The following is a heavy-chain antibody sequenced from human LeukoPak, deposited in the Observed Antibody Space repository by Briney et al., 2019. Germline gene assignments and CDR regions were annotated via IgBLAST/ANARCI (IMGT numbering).Heavy chain of an antibody. V-gene: IGHV4-4*07. CDR1: GGSISSYY. CDR2: IYTSGST. D-gene: IGHD3-10*01. CDR3: ARSPPIWFGEPKRGFDY. Sequence: SETLSLTCPVSGGSISSYYWSWIRQPAGKGLEWIGRIYTSGSTNYNPSLKSRVTMSVDTSKNQFSLKLSSVTAADTAVYYCARSPPIWFGEPKRGFDYWGQGTLVTVSS. J-gene: IGHJ4*02.